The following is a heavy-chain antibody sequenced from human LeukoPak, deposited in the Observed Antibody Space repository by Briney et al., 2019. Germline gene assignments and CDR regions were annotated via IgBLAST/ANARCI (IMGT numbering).Heavy chain of an antibody. D-gene: IGHD6-13*01. CDR2: IYYSGTT. Sequence: SETLSLTCTVSGGSISSYYWSWIRQPPGKGLEWIGYIYYSGTTNYNPSLKSRVTISVDTPKNQFSLRLSSVTAADTAVYYCARPRARYSSRDPPDYWGQGTLVTVSS. CDR1: GGSISSYY. CDR3: ARPRARYSSRDPPDY. J-gene: IGHJ4*02. V-gene: IGHV4-59*01.